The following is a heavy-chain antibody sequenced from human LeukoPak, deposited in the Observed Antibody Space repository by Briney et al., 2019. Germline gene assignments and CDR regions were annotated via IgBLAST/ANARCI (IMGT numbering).Heavy chain of an antibody. CDR1: GFTFARHA. CDR3: AREGGSCTSNSCSDYFDY. CDR2: ISGGGGST. J-gene: IGHJ4*02. Sequence: GGSLRLSCAGSGFTFARHALTWVRQAPGMGLEWVSTISGGGGSTHYADSVKSRFTTSRDNSKDTVFLQMNNLRAEDTAIYYCAREGGSCTSNSCSDYFDYWGQGTLVTVSP. D-gene: IGHD6-13*01. V-gene: IGHV3-23*01.